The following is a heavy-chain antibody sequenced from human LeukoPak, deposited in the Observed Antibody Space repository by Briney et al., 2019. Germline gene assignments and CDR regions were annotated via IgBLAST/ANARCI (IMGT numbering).Heavy chain of an antibody. V-gene: IGHV1-18*01. CDR3: ATERRGKGGYYDSSGRNWFDP. J-gene: IGHJ5*02. Sequence: ASVKVSCKASGYTFINYGISWVRQAPGQGLEWMGWISGYNGNTNYAQKLQGRVTMTTDTSTSTAYMELRSLRSDDTAVYYCATERRGKGGYYDSSGRNWFDPWGQGTLVTVSS. D-gene: IGHD3-22*01. CDR2: ISGYNGNT. CDR1: GYTFINYG.